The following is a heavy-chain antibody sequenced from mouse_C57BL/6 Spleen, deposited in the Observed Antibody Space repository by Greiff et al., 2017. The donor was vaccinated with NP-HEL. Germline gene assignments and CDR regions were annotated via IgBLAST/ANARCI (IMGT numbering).Heavy chain of an antibody. CDR2: ISSGGSYT. Sequence: EVQLQDSGGDLVKPGGSLKLSCAASGFTFSSYGMSWVRQTPDKRLEWVATISSGGSYTYYPDSVKGRFTISRDNAKNTLYLQMSSLKSEDTAMYYCARQKDYGGDYWGQGTTLTVSS. CDR1: GFTFSSYG. D-gene: IGHD2-4*01. CDR3: ARQKDYGGDY. V-gene: IGHV5-6*01. J-gene: IGHJ2*01.